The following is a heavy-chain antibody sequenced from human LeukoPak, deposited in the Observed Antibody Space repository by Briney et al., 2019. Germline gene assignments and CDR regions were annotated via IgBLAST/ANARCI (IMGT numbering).Heavy chain of an antibody. CDR2: IIPLFNTP. CDR1: GGTFSSYS. D-gene: IGHD3-22*01. J-gene: IGHJ4*02. CDR3: ARAEGNYYDSSGYDY. V-gene: IGHV1-69*13. Sequence: ASVKVSCKDSGGTFSSYSINWVRQAPRQGLEWMGGIIPLFNTPNYAQKFQGRVTITADESTSTAYMELSSLRSEDTAVYYCARAEGNYYDSSGYDYWGRGTLVTVSS.